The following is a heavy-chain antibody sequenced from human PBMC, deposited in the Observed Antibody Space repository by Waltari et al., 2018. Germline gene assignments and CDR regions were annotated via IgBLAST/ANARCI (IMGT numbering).Heavy chain of an antibody. CDR1: RFLFSNFA. CDR3: AKGRGNYLDFIDDFDM. V-gene: IGHV3-23*01. D-gene: IGHD5-12*01. CDR2: INGTSDKT. Sequence: VHLLPPGGDLVHPGGSMIFLCSAPRFLFSNFAMTWVRQAPGKGLEWIASINGTSDKTYYADSVKGRFTISRDNSKNTLNLQMNSLRVDDTAVYYCAKGRGNYLDFIDDFDMWGQGTRVTVSS. J-gene: IGHJ3*02.